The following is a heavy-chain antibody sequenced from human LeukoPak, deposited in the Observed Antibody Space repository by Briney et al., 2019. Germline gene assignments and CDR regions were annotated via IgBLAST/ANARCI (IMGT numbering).Heavy chain of an antibody. J-gene: IGHJ4*02. V-gene: IGHV3-74*01. CDR3: ARVGRTPPFN. Sequence: GGSLRPSCAASGFSFSTYWMHWVRQAPGKGLVWVSQINPDGSSTDYADSVKGRFTSSRDNAKDTVYLQMNSLRAEDTAVYYCARVGRTPPFNWGQGTLVTVSS. CDR1: GFSFSTYW. CDR2: INPDGSST.